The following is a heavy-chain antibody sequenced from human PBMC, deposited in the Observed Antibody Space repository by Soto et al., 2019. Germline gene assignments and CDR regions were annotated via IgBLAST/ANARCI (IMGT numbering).Heavy chain of an antibody. J-gene: IGHJ5*02. CDR2: IYHSGRT. CDR1: GDSISKTTSY. Sequence: PSETLSLTCSVSGDSISKTTSYWGWIRQPPGKGLEWIGTIYHSGRTYYNPSLMSRVTLSVDKSKNQFSLKLNSVTAADTAVYYCARRVGSCSGTSCNGWFDPWGQGTLVTVSS. CDR3: ARRVGSCSGTSCNGWFDP. D-gene: IGHD2-2*01. V-gene: IGHV4-39*01.